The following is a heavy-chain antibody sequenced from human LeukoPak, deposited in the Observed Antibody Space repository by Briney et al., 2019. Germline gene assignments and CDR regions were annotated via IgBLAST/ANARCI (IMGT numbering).Heavy chain of an antibody. J-gene: IGHJ4*02. CDR2: IYYSGST. Sequence: PSETLSLTCSVSGGSISSSSYYWGWIRQPPGKGLEWIGSIYYSGSTYYNPSLKSRVTISVDTSKNQFSLNLSSVTAADTAVYYCARVYAPRAPYFDYWGQGTLVTVSS. D-gene: IGHD2-2*01. CDR1: GGSISSSSYY. CDR3: ARVYAPRAPYFDY. V-gene: IGHV4-39*07.